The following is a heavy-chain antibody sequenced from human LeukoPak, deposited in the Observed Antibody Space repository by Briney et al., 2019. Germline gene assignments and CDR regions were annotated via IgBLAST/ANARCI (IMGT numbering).Heavy chain of an antibody. CDR2: ISYDGRNK. V-gene: IGHV3-30*18. J-gene: IGHJ4*02. Sequence: GGSLRLSCAASGFTFSSYGMHWVCQAPGKGLEWVAVISYDGRNKHYPDSVKGRFTVSRDISTDTLWLQMDSLRTEDTAVYYCAKGPLRGTAAAIDYWGQGTLVTVSS. CDR3: AKGPLRGTAAAIDY. CDR1: GFTFSSYG. D-gene: IGHD2-2*01.